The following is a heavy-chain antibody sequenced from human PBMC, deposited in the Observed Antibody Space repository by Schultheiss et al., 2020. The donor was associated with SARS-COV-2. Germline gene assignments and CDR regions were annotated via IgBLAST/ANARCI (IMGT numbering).Heavy chain of an antibody. CDR3: ARDPRVAGDRWSAFDI. V-gene: IGHV1-69*13. Sequence: SVKVSCKASGGTFSSYAISWVRQAPGQGLEWMGGIIPIFGTANYAQKFQGRVTITADESTSTAYMELSSLRSEDTAVYYCARDPRVAGDRWSAFDIWGQGTMVTVSS. CDR1: GGTFSSYA. CDR2: IIPIFGTA. J-gene: IGHJ3*02. D-gene: IGHD2-21*02.